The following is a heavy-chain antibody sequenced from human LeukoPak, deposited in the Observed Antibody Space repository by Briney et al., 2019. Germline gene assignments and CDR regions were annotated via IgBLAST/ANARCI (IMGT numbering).Heavy chain of an antibody. CDR1: GGSISSYY. Sequence: SETLSLTCTVSGGSISSYYWSWIRQPPGKGLEWIGYIYYSGSTNYNPSLKSRVTISVDTSKNQFSLKLSSVTAADTAVYYCARDNYGSGSYGMDVWGQGTTVTVSS. J-gene: IGHJ6*02. CDR3: ARDNYGSGSYGMDV. D-gene: IGHD3-10*01. V-gene: IGHV4-59*01. CDR2: IYYSGST.